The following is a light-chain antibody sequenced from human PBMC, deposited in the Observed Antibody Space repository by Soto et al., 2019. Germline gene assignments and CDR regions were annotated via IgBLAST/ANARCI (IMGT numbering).Light chain of an antibody. Sequence: QSVLTQPPSASGSPGQSVTISCTGISSDIGGYNYVSWYQQHPGKAPKLMIYDVIERPSGVPDRFSGSKSGNTASLTVSGLQSEDEADYYCSSYTSSSTYVFGTGTKLTVL. V-gene: IGLV2-8*01. CDR2: DVI. CDR3: SSYTSSSTYV. CDR1: SSDIGGYNY. J-gene: IGLJ1*01.